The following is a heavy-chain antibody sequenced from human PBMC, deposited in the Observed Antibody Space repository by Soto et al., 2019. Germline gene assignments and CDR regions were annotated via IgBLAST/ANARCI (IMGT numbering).Heavy chain of an antibody. CDR3: ARDPSYYGMDV. CDR2: INAGNGNT. V-gene: IGHV1-3*01. Sequence: ASVKVSCKASGYTFTSYAMHLVRQAPGQRLEWMGWINAGNGNTKYSQKFQGRVTITRDTSASTAYMELSSLRSEDTAVYYCARDPSYYGMDVWAQGTTVPVSS. J-gene: IGHJ6*02. CDR1: GYTFTSYA.